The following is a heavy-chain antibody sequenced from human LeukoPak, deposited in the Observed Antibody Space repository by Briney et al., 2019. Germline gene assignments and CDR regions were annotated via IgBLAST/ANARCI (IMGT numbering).Heavy chain of an antibody. CDR1: GGSISSYY. J-gene: IGHJ4*02. D-gene: IGHD3-3*01. V-gene: IGHV4-59*01. Sequence: SETLSLTCTVSGGSISSYYWSWIRQPPGKGLEWIGYIYYSGSTNYNPSLKSRDTISVDTSKNQFSLKLSSVTAADTAVYYCARGDYDFWSGYSVFRGIDYWGQGTLVTVSS. CDR3: ARGDYDFWSGYSVFRGIDY. CDR2: IYYSGST.